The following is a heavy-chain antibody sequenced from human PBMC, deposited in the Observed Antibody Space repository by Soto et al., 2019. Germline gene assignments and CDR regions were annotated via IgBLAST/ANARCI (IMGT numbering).Heavy chain of an antibody. CDR1: GGTFSSYA. D-gene: IGHD2-21*02. V-gene: IGHV1-69*13. CDR3: AMVVTAHYYYYYRMDV. Sequence: SVKVSCKASGGTFSSYAISWVRQAPGQGLEWMGGIIPIFGTANYAQKFQGRVTITADESTSTAYMELSSLRSEDTAVYYCAMVVTAHYYYYYRMDVWGQGTTVTVSS. CDR2: IIPIFGTA. J-gene: IGHJ6*02.